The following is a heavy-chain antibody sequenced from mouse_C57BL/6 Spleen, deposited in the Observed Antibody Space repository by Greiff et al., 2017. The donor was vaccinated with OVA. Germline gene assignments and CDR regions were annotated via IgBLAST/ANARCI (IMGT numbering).Heavy chain of an antibody. Sequence: VQLQQPGAELVRPGSSVKLSCKASGYTFTSYWMHWVKQRPIQGLEWIGNIDPSDSETHYNQKFKDKATLTVDKSSSTAYMQLSSLTSEDSAVYYCARNDYDVFYYAMDYWGQGTSVTVSS. CDR2: IDPSDSET. CDR1: GYTFTSYW. V-gene: IGHV1-52*01. CDR3: ARNDYDVFYYAMDY. J-gene: IGHJ4*01. D-gene: IGHD2-4*01.